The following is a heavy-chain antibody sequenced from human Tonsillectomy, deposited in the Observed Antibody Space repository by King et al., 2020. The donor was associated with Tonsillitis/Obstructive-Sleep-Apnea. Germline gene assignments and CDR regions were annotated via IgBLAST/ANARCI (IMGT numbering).Heavy chain of an antibody. CDR3: ARDAPEIVTVPGLDAFDV. CDR1: GYNFSRYA. CDR2: IHTNTGNP. V-gene: IGHV7-4-1*02. Sequence: VKLVESGSELKKPGASVNVSCKASGYNFSRYALNWLRQAPGQGLEWMGWIHTNTGNPTYAQGFTGRFAFSLHTSVSTAYLQISSLKAEDTAVYYCARDAPEIVTVPGLDAFDVWGQGTMVTVSS. D-gene: IGHD2/OR15-2a*01. J-gene: IGHJ3*01.